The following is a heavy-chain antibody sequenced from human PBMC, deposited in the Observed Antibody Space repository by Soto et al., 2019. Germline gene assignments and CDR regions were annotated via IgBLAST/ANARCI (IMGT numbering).Heavy chain of an antibody. Sequence: LRLSFEASGFTFSGFDMHWVRQPTGKGLEWVSSIGTAGDTYYAVSVKGRFTISRDNAKNSLSLQMNSLRAGDMAVYFCAKSQEIGTHFFDSWGQGTQVTVSS. V-gene: IGHV3-13*01. CDR2: IGTAGDT. J-gene: IGHJ4*02. CDR1: GFTFSGFD. CDR3: AKSQEIGTHFFDS. D-gene: IGHD6-13*01.